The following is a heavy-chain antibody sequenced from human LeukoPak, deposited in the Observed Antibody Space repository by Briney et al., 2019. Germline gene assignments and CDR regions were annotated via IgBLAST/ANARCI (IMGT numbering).Heavy chain of an antibody. Sequence: SETLSLTCTVSGGSISSYYWSWIRQPPGKGLEWIGEINHSGSTNYNPSLKSRVTISVDTSKNQFSLKLSSVTAADTAVYYCARSSSSSWYWWRHWGQGTLVTVSS. D-gene: IGHD6-13*01. CDR2: INHSGST. CDR3: ARSSSSSWYWWRH. J-gene: IGHJ4*02. V-gene: IGHV4-34*01. CDR1: GGSISSYY.